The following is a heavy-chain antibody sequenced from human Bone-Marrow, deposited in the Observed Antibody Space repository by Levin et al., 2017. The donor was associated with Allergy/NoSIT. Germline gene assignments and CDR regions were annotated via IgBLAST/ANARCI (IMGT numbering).Heavy chain of an antibody. Sequence: SCAASGFTFSTYAMHWVRQAPGKGLEWVAVISFDGSKKYYADSVKGRFTISRDNSKNTLYLQMNSLRAEDTAVYYCARGGNYNFWSGYSTGSYLFDYWGQGTLVTVSS. D-gene: IGHD3-3*01. CDR3: ARGGNYNFWSGYSTGSYLFDY. V-gene: IGHV3-30-3*01. J-gene: IGHJ4*02. CDR1: GFTFSTYA. CDR2: ISFDGSKK.